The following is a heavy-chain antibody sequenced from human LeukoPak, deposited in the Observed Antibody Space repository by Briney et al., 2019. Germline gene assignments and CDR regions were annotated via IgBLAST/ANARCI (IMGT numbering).Heavy chain of an antibody. Sequence: GESLKISCKGSGYSFSTYWIGWVRQMPGKGLEWMGLIYAGDSDTRYSPSFQGQVTISVDKSISTAYLQWSNLEASDTAIYYCARYFTGGSGYWGQGTLVTVSS. CDR1: GYSFSTYW. J-gene: IGHJ4*02. CDR3: ARYFTGGSGY. D-gene: IGHD3-16*01. V-gene: IGHV5-51*01. CDR2: IYAGDSDT.